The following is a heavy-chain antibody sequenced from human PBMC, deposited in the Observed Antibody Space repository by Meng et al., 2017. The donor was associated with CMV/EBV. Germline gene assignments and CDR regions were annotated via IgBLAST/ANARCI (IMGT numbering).Heavy chain of an antibody. V-gene: IGHV1-2*02. J-gene: IGHJ4*02. CDR1: GFTFSDYY. CDR2: VNSNNDAT. CDR3: VRSSGWSLFDY. Sequence: QVQWVHSGAEMKKPRASVKVSCTTSGFTFSDYYIHWVRQAPGKGLEWMGWVNSNNDATNYARKFQGRVSMTRDTSISTAHMELSRLMSDDTAVYYCVRSSGWSLFDYWGQGTLVTVSS. D-gene: IGHD6-19*01.